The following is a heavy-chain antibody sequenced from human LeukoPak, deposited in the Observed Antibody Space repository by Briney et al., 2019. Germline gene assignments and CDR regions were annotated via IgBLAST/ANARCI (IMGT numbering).Heavy chain of an antibody. V-gene: IGHV1-69*13. D-gene: IGHD3-3*01. CDR2: IIPIFGTA. Sequence: ASVKVSCKASGGTFSSYAISWVRQAPGQGLEWMGGIIPIFGTANYAQKFQGRVTITADESTSTAYMELSSLRSEDTAVYYCARSREIFGVSLFDYWGQGTQVTVSS. CDR1: GGTFSSYA. CDR3: ARSREIFGVSLFDY. J-gene: IGHJ4*02.